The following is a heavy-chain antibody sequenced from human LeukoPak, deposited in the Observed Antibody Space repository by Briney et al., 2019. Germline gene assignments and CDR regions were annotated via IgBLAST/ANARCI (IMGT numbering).Heavy chain of an antibody. CDR1: GFSFSTSW. CDR3: ARVQSQAGPTTVDY. D-gene: IGHD1-14*01. CDR2: ISSDGPNT. V-gene: IGHV3-74*03. Sequence: GGSLRLSCVASGFSFSTSWMHWVRQAPGKGLLWLSRISSDGPNTKYADPVKGRFTISRDNAKNTLYLQMNSLRAEDTAVYYCARVQSQAGPTTVDYWGQGTLVTVSS. J-gene: IGHJ4*02.